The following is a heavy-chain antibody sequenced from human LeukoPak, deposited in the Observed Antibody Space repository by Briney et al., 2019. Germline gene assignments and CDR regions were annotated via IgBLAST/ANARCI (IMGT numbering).Heavy chain of an antibody. CDR1: GVTLSSYG. Sequence: GRSLRLSCTASGVTLSSYGMHWLRQAPGKGLEWVAVTSYDGSNEYYTDPMKGRFTVSRDNSKNTLYLQMNGLRTEDTAVYYCAKDSSRWAFDSWGQGTLVTVSS. J-gene: IGHJ4*02. CDR2: TSYDGSNE. D-gene: IGHD6-13*01. CDR3: AKDSSRWAFDS. V-gene: IGHV3-30*18.